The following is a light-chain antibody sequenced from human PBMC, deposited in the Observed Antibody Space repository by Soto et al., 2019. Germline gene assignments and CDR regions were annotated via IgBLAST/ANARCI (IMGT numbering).Light chain of an antibody. CDR1: SSDVGGYNY. V-gene: IGLV2-14*01. CDR2: DVS. CDR3: SSYTSSSTLGV. Sequence: QSALTQPASVSGSPGQSITISCTGTSSDVGGYNYVSWYQQHPGKAPKLMIYDVSNRPSGVSNRFSGSKSGNTASLTTSGLKGEDEADYYCSSYTSSSTLGVFGGGTKVTVL. J-gene: IGLJ2*01.